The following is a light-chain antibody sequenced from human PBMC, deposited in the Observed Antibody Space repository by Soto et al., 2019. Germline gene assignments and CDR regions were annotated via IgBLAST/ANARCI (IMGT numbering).Light chain of an antibody. J-gene: IGKJ1*01. CDR2: NSS. CDR3: AEYRDLPQT. V-gene: IGKV3-20*01. Sequence: EIVLTQSPGTLSLSPGERATLSCRASQSVRSNYLAWYQQKPGQAPRLLISNSSTRATGIPDRFSGSGSGTYFTLTIGRLEPAEFPLYYCAEYRDLPQTFGQGTQVDIK. CDR1: QSVRSNY.